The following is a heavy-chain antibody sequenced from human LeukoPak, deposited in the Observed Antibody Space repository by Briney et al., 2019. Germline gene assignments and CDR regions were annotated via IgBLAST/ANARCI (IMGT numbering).Heavy chain of an antibody. Sequence: GASVKVSCKASGYTFLDKYIHWVRQAPGQGLEWMGWINPNSGGTNYAQKFQGRVTMTRDTSISTAYMELSRLRSDDTAVYYCLTYYYDSSGGYWGQGTLVTVSS. CDR2: INPNSGGT. J-gene: IGHJ4*02. D-gene: IGHD3-22*01. CDR1: GYTFLDKY. CDR3: LTYYYDSSGGY. V-gene: IGHV1-2*02.